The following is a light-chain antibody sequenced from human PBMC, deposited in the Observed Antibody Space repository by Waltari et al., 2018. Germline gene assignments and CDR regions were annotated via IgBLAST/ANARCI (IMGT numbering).Light chain of an antibody. CDR2: GKN. Sequence: SSELTQYPAVSVALGQTVRITCQGDSLRSYYASWYQQKPGQAPVLVIYGKNNRHSGIQDRFSGSSSGITASLTITGAQAEDEADYYCNSRDSSGNPVVFGGGTKLTVL. V-gene: IGLV3-19*01. CDR1: SLRSYY. CDR3: NSRDSSGNPVV. J-gene: IGLJ2*01.